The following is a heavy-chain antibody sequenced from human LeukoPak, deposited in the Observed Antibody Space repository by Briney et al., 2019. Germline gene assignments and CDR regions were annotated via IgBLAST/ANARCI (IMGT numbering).Heavy chain of an antibody. CDR1: GFTFSDYY. CDR2: INWNGGST. D-gene: IGHD1-26*01. CDR3: ARVASGSYQDY. V-gene: IGHV3-20*04. J-gene: IGHJ4*02. Sequence: GGSLRLSCAASGFTFSDYYMSWIRQAPGKGLEWVSGINWNGGSTGYADSVKGRFTISRDNAKNSLYLQMNSLRAEDTALYYCARVASGSYQDYWGQGTLVTVSS.